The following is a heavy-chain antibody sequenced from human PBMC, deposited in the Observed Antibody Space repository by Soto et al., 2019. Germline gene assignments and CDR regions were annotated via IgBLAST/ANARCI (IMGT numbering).Heavy chain of an antibody. D-gene: IGHD3-22*01. CDR2: IIPIFATA. J-gene: IGHJ4*02. Sequence: ASVKVSCKASGYTFTGYYMHWVRQAPGQGLEWMGGIIPIFATANYAQKFQGRVTITADESTSTAYMELSSLRSEDTAVYYCARQFDSDTSGYYYAYWGQGTLVTVSS. CDR1: GYTFTGYY. V-gene: IGHV1-69*13. CDR3: ARQFDSDTSGYYYAY.